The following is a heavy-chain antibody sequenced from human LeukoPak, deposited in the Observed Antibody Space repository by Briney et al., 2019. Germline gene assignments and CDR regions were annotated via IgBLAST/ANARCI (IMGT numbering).Heavy chain of an antibody. Sequence: GGSLRLSCAASGFIVSTNYMNWVRQAPGKGLEWVSVIYSGGNTFYADSVKGRFTISRDSSKNTLYLQMNSLSAEDTAVHYCAGGHSSGYYSNSLDIWGQGTMVTVSS. CDR3: AGGHSSGYYSNSLDI. V-gene: IGHV3-53*01. J-gene: IGHJ3*02. CDR2: IYSGGNT. CDR1: GFIVSTNY. D-gene: IGHD3-22*01.